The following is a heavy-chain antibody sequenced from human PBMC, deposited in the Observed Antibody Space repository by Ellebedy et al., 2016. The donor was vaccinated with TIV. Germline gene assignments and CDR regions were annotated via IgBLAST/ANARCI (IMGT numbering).Heavy chain of an antibody. V-gene: IGHV2-5*02. Sequence: SGPTLVKPTQTLTLTCTFSGFSLSTAGVGVGWIRQPPGKAPEWLALIYWDDDKRYTPSLRSRLTIAKDTSKNQVVLTMTNMDPVDTATYYCARIVAGRYFDYWGQGTLVTVSS. CDR2: IYWDDDK. D-gene: IGHD6-19*01. J-gene: IGHJ4*02. CDR1: GFSLSTAGVG. CDR3: ARIVAGRYFDY.